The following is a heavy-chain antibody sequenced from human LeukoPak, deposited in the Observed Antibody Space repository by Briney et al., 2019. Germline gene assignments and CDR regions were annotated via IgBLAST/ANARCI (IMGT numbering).Heavy chain of an antibody. J-gene: IGHJ4*02. D-gene: IGHD2-21*02. CDR2: IRYDGSNK. Sequence: GGSLRLSCAASGFNLNSYLMSWVRQAPGKGLEWVAFIRYDGSNKYYADSVKGRFTISRDNSKNTLYLQMNSLRAEDTAVYYCAKDRGGDCYACFDYWGQGTLVTVSS. V-gene: IGHV3-30*02. CDR3: AKDRGGDCYACFDY. CDR1: GFNLNSYL.